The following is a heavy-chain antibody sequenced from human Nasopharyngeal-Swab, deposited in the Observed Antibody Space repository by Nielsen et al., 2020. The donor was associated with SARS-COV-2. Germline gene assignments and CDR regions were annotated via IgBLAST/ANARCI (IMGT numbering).Heavy chain of an antibody. J-gene: IGHJ4*02. Sequence: SLKISCAASGFTFDDYAMHWVRQAPGKGPEWISGINWNGGRIGYADSVKGRSTISRDNAKKSLYLQMNSLRPEDTALYYCTKATSLYYYDSSGYRPWYCDYWGQGTLVTVSS. CDR3: TKATSLYYYDSSGYRPWYCDY. V-gene: IGHV3-9*01. CDR1: GFTFDDYA. CDR2: INWNGGRI. D-gene: IGHD3-22*01.